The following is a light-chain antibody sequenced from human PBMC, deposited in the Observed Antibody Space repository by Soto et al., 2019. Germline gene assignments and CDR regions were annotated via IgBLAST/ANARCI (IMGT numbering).Light chain of an antibody. J-gene: IGLJ1*01. Sequence: QSVLTQPPSVSAAPGQKVTISCSGSSSNIGGNSVCWYQQRPGTAPKLLIYDDNKRPSGIPDRFSGSKSGTSATLGITGFQTGDEADYYCGSWDSSLSAYVFGTGTKVTVL. CDR3: GSWDSSLSAYV. CDR1: SSNIGGNS. CDR2: DDN. V-gene: IGLV1-51*01.